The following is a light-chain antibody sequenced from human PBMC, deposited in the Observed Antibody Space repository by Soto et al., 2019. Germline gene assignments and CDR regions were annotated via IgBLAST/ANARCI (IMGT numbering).Light chain of an antibody. V-gene: IGKV3-15*01. Sequence: EIVMTQSPATLSVSPGERATLSCRASQSVGNNLAWYQQKPGQAPRLLIYGASTRATGIPDRFSGSGSGTEFTLTISSLQSEDFAVYYCQQYNYWPPLTFGGGTKVEIK. CDR3: QQYNYWPPLT. CDR2: GAS. J-gene: IGKJ4*01. CDR1: QSVGNN.